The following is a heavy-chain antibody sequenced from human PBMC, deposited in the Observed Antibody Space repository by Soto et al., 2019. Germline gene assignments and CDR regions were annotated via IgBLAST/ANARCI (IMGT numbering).Heavy chain of an antibody. J-gene: IGHJ3*02. CDR1: GYTFTSYA. CDR3: ARMGYYICGSRRGTEDGAFTI. CDR2: INAGNGNT. Sequence: ASVKVSCKASGYTFTSYAMHWVRQAPGQRLEWMGWINAGNGNTKYSQKFQGRVTITRDTSASPASMELSSLRSEDTAVYYCARMGYYICGSRRGTEDGAFTIWGEGTMVT. V-gene: IGHV1-3*01. D-gene: IGHD2-15*01.